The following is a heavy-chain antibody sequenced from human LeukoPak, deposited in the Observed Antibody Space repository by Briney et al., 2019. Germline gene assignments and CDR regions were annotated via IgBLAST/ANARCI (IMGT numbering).Heavy chain of an antibody. Sequence: GASVKVSFKASGYTFTNSDINWVRQATGQGLEWMGRMNPNSDETTFAQKLQGRVTMTRYPSISTAYMELSRLSFEDTAVYYWARAGRSSGAYQFFDYWGQGTPVTVYS. D-gene: IGHD3-22*01. CDR1: GYTFTNSD. CDR3: ARAGRSSGAYQFFDY. V-gene: IGHV1-8*01. CDR2: MNPNSDET. J-gene: IGHJ4*02.